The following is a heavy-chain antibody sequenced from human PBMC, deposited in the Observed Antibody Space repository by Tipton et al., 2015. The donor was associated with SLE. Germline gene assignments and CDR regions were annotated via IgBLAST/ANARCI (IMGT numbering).Heavy chain of an antibody. Sequence: TLSLTCAVYGGSFSGYYWSWIRQPPGKGLEWIGEINHSGSTNYNPSLKSRATISVDTSKNQFSLKLSSVTAADTAVYYCARHAGNWNDANYYYMDVWGKGTTVTVSS. V-gene: IGHV4-34*01. D-gene: IGHD1-1*01. J-gene: IGHJ6*03. CDR1: GGSFSGYY. CDR2: INHSGST. CDR3: ARHAGNWNDANYYYMDV.